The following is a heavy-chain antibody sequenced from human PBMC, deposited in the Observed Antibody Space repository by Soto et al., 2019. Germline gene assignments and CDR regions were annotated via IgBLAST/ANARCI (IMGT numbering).Heavy chain of an antibody. V-gene: IGHV3-23*01. Sequence: GGSLRLSCAASGLTFSNYAMSWVRQAPGKGLEWVSAISGSGGGTYYADSVKGRFTISRDNSKNTLFLQMNSLRAEDTAVYYCAKSPILRFLDVWGQGTTVTVSS. J-gene: IGHJ6*02. CDR3: AKSPILRFLDV. D-gene: IGHD3-3*01. CDR2: ISGSGGGT. CDR1: GLTFSNYA.